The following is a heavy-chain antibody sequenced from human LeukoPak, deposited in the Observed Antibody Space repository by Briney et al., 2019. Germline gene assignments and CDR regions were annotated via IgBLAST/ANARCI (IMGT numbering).Heavy chain of an antibody. CDR1: GGSISSYY. Sequence: PSETLSLTCTVSGGSISSYYWSWIRQPPGKGLEWIGYIYYSGSTNYNPSLKSRVTISVDTSKNQFPLKLSSVTAADTALYYCARGDSYGSPYYFDYWGQGTLVTVSS. D-gene: IGHD5-18*01. J-gene: IGHJ4*02. V-gene: IGHV4-59*01. CDR3: ARGDSYGSPYYFDY. CDR2: IYYSGST.